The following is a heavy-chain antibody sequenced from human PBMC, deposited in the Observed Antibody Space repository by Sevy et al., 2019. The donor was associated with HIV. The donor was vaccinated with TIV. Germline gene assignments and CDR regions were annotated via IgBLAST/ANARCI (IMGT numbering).Heavy chain of an antibody. CDR2: IYYTGST. J-gene: IGHJ5*02. CDR1: GGSISAYY. V-gene: IGHV4-59*12. Sequence: SETLSLTCTVSGGSISAYYWSWLRQPPGKGLEYIGDIYYTGSTYYNPTLRSRVTISVDTSKNQFSLNLRSVTAVDTAGYYCARALPVRSGDDSLNWLDPWGQGILVTVSS. D-gene: IGHD5-12*01. CDR3: ARALPVRSGDDSLNWLDP.